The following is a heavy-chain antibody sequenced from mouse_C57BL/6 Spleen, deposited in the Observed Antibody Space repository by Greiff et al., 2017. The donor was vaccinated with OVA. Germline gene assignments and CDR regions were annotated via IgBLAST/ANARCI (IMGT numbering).Heavy chain of an antibody. CDR2: ISSGSSTI. CDR3: ARLYYGYDGAWFAD. Sequence: DVKLQESGGGLVKPGGSLKLSCAASGFTFSDYGMHWVRQAPEKGLEWVAYISSGSSTIYYADTGKGRFTISRDNAKNTLFLQMSSLRSEDTACYYCARLYYGYDGAWFADWGQGTLVTVSA. V-gene: IGHV5-17*03. CDR1: GFTFSDYG. D-gene: IGHD2-2*01. J-gene: IGHJ3*01.